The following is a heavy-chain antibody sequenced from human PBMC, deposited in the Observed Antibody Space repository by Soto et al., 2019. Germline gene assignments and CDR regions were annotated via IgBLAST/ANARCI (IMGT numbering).Heavy chain of an antibody. Sequence: GGSLRLSCAASGFTFSSYAMSWVRQAPGKGLEWVSAISGSGGSTYYADSVKGRFTISRDNSKNTLYLQMNSLRAEDTAAYYCAKWVSSTSLPHSGMDVWGQGTTVTVSS. D-gene: IGHD2-2*01. CDR3: AKWVSSTSLPHSGMDV. V-gene: IGHV3-23*01. CDR2: ISGSGGST. J-gene: IGHJ6*02. CDR1: GFTFSSYA.